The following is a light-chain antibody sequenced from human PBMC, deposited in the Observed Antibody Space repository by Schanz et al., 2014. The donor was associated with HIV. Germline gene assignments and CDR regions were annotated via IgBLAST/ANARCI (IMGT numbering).Light chain of an antibody. J-gene: IGLJ1*01. CDR2: DVS. Sequence: QSALTQPASVSGSPEQSITFSCTGTSSDVGSYNYVSWYQQHPGKAPKLIIYDVSNRPSGVPDRFSGSKSGNTASLTVSGLQAEDEADYYCASYTNSATFVFGTGTKLTVL. V-gene: IGLV2-14*03. CDR3: ASYTNSATFV. CDR1: SSDVGSYNY.